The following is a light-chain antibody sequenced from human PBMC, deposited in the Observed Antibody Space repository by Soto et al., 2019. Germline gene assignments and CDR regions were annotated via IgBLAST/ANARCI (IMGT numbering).Light chain of an antibody. CDR1: QSVNSN. CDR2: GAS. V-gene: IGKV3-15*01. Sequence: EIMMTQSPVTLSVSPGDRATLSCRASQSVNSNLAWYQQARGQAPRLLIYGASTRATGVPARFSGSGSGTEFTLTISNLQSEDFAVYHCQQYDKWPRTFGQGTKVDIK. CDR3: QQYDKWPRT. J-gene: IGKJ1*01.